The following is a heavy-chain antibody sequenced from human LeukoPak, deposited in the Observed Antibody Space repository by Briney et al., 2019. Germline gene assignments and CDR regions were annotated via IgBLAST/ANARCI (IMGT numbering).Heavy chain of an antibody. CDR1: GFTFSGYA. J-gene: IGHJ5*02. D-gene: IGHD2-15*01. CDR2: ISAGGGST. Sequence: PGGSLRLSCAASGFTFSGYAMSWVRQAPGKGLEWVSTISAGGGSTYYANSVKGRFTISRDNSKNTLYLQMNSLRAEDTAVYYCAKGSSSFDPWGQGTLVTVSS. V-gene: IGHV3-23*01. CDR3: AKGSSSFDP.